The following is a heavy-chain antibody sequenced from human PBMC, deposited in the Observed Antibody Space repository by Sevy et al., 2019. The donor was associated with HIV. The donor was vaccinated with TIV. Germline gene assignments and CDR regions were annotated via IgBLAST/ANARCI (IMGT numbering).Heavy chain of an antibody. CDR3: ARDIARSGYSYAFDL. Sequence: GGSLRLSCKASGFIFSNYEMNWVRQAPGKGLEWVSYISPSGHAIYYADSVKGRFTVSRDNAKNSLYLQMNSLRGDDTALYYCARDIARSGYSYAFDLWGQGTMVTVS. CDR2: ISPSGHAI. CDR1: GFIFSNYE. V-gene: IGHV3-48*03. D-gene: IGHD3-22*01. J-gene: IGHJ3*01.